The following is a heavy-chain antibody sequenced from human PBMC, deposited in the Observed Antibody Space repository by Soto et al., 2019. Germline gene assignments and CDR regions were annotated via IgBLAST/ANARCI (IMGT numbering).Heavy chain of an antibody. J-gene: IGHJ4*02. Sequence: ASVKVSCKASGYTFTSYGISWVRQAPGQGLEWMGWISAYNGNTNYAQKLQGRVTMTTDTSTSTAYMELRSLRSDDTAVYYCARGSSWLRSGSLPDYWGQGTLVTVSS. V-gene: IGHV1-18*01. CDR3: ARGSSWLRSGSLPDY. CDR2: ISAYNGNT. D-gene: IGHD5-12*01. CDR1: GYTFTSYG.